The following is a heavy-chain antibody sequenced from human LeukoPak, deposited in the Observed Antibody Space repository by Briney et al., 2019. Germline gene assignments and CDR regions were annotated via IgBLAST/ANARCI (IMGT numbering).Heavy chain of an antibody. Sequence: ASVKVSCKASGYTFTGYYMHWVRQAPGQGLEWMGWINPNSGGTNYAQKFQGRVTMTRNTSISTAYMELSSLRSEDTAVYYCARGPVRSITMVRGAKENWFDPWGQGTLVTVSS. CDR2: INPNSGGT. J-gene: IGHJ5*02. CDR3: ARGPVRSITMVRGAKENWFDP. D-gene: IGHD3-10*01. CDR1: GYTFTGYY. V-gene: IGHV1-2*02.